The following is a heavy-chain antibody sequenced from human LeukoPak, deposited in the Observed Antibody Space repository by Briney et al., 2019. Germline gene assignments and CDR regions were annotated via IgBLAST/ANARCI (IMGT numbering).Heavy chain of an antibody. CDR1: GGTFSSYA. D-gene: IGHD3-22*01. CDR2: IIPILGIA. Sequence: ASVKVSCKASGGTFSSYAISWVRQAPGQGLEWMGRIIPILGIANYAQKFQGRVTITADKSTSTAYMELSSLRSEDTAVYYCARELVHYYDSSGRFDYWGQGTLVTVSS. CDR3: ARELVHYYDSSGRFDY. V-gene: IGHV1-69*04. J-gene: IGHJ4*02.